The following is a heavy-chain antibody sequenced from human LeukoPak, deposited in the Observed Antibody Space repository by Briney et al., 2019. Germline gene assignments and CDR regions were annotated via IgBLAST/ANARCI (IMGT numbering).Heavy chain of an antibody. CDR3: ARLGFVVPAVIFDY. D-gene: IGHD2-2*02. Sequence: GGSLRLSCAASGFTVCLNYMRWVRRAPGKGVEWGSVIYSGGRTYYADSVKGRFTISRDISKNSPYLQMNSLRAEDTAMYYCARLGFVVPAVIFDYWGQGTLVTVSS. CDR1: GFTVCLNY. J-gene: IGHJ4*02. V-gene: IGHV3-53*01. CDR2: IYSGGRT.